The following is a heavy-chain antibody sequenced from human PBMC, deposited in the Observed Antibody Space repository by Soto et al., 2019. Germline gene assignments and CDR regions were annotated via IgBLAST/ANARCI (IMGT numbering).Heavy chain of an antibody. CDR1: RFTFSSYA. D-gene: IGHD3-3*02. CDR3: ARSLFLASTDTEPFDX. CDR2: ISGGGNDA. Sequence: EVQLLESGGGLVQPGGSLVLSCAASRFTFSSYAMSWVRQAPGKGLEWVSSISGGGNDAYYADSVKGRFTISRDNSQNTLYLQMSSLRADDTAVYYCARSLFLASTDTEPFDXW. V-gene: IGHV3-23*01. J-gene: IGHJ4*01.